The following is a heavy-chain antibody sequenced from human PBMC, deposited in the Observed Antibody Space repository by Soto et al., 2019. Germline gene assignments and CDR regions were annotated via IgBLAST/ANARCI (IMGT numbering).Heavy chain of an antibody. CDR1: GGTFSSYA. CDR2: IIAILGIA. Sequence: ASVKVSCKASGGTFSSYAISWVRQAPGQGLEWMGRIIAILGIANYAQKFQGRVTITADKSTSTAYMELSSLRSDDTAVYYYFYTRSSKNYGMDVWGQGTMVTVSS. CDR3: FYTRSSKNYGMDV. J-gene: IGHJ6*02. V-gene: IGHV1-69*04. D-gene: IGHD6-6*01.